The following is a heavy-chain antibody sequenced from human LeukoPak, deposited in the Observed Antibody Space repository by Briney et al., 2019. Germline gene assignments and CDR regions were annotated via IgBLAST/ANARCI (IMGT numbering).Heavy chain of an antibody. D-gene: IGHD4-23*01. J-gene: IGHJ5*02. CDR3: ARGTSSGNSNWFDP. CDR1: GYTFTGYY. V-gene: IGHV1-2*06. CDR2: FNPNSGGT. Sequence: GASVKVSCKASGYTFTGYYMHWVQQAPGQGLEWMGRFNPNSGGTNYAQKFQDRVTMTRDTSISAAYMELSRLRSDDTALYYCARGTSSGNSNWFDPWGQGTLVTVSS.